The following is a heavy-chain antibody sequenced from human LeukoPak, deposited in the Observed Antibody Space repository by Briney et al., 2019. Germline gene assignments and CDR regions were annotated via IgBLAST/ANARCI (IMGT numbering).Heavy chain of an antibody. J-gene: IGHJ4*02. D-gene: IGHD3-22*01. CDR3: ARGYYYDTSGYSLPLDY. V-gene: IGHV3-23*01. Sequence: LPGGSLRLSCAASGFTFSNYAMSWVRQAPGKGLEWVSGIGGSGGSTYYADSVKGRFTNSRDNSKNTLFLQMSSLRAEDTAVYYCARGYYYDTSGYSLPLDYWGQGTLLTVSS. CDR1: GFTFSNYA. CDR2: IGGSGGST.